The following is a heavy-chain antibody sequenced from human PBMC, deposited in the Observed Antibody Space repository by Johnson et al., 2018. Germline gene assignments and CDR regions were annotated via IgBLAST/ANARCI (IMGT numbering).Heavy chain of an antibody. J-gene: IGHJ6*02. CDR1: GFTFDDYA. D-gene: IGHD2-2*01. Sequence: EVQLVESGGGLVQXGRSLRLSCVASGFTFDDYAMHWVRQAPGQGLEWVSGISWNSANIGYADSVRGRFTISRDNAKNSLFLQMNGLRAEDKALYYCAKATPTFDQYYGLDVWGQGTTVTVSS. CDR3: AKATPTFDQYYGLDV. CDR2: ISWNSANI. V-gene: IGHV3-9*01.